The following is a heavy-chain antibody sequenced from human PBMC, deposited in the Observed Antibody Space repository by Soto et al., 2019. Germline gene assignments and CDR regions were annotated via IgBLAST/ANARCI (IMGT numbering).Heavy chain of an antibody. Sequence: GGSLRLSCAASGFTFSSYGMHWVRQAPGKGLEWVAVISYDGSNKYYADSVKGRFTISRDNSKNTLYLQMNSLRAEDTAVYYCAKNAVGSCSSTSCYIFDYWGQGTLVTVSS. CDR1: GFTFSSYG. V-gene: IGHV3-30*18. CDR3: AKNAVGSCSSTSCYIFDY. CDR2: ISYDGSNK. D-gene: IGHD2-2*02. J-gene: IGHJ4*02.